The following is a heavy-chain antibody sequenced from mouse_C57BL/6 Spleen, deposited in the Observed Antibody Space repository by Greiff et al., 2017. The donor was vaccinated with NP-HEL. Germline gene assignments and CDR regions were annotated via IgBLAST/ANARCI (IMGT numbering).Heavy chain of an antibody. D-gene: IGHD1-1*01. Sequence: VQLQQSGAELVRPGASVTLSCKASGYTFTDYEMHWVKQTPVHGLDWIVAIDPETGGTAYHQKFKGKAILTADKSSSTAYMELRSLTSEDSAVYYCTRSPYYYGSSYPAWFAYWGQGTLVTVSA. CDR3: TRSPYYYGSSYPAWFAY. CDR2: IDPETGGT. V-gene: IGHV1-15*01. CDR1: GYTFTDYE. J-gene: IGHJ3*01.